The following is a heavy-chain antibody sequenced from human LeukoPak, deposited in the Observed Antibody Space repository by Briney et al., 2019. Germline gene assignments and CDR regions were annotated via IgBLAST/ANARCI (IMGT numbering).Heavy chain of an antibody. Sequence: SETLSLTCTVSGGSISSHYWSWIRQPPGKGLEWIGYIYYSGNTNYSPSLKSRLTISMYTSKAQFSLKLSSVTAADTAVYYCARAPMTTEDYYYMDVWGKGTTVTVSS. CDR1: GGSISSHY. CDR3: ARAPMTTEDYYYMDV. CDR2: IYYSGNT. D-gene: IGHD4-11*01. V-gene: IGHV4-59*11. J-gene: IGHJ6*03.